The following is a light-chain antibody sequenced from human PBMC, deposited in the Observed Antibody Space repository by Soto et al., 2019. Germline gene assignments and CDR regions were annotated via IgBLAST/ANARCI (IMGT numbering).Light chain of an antibody. CDR3: SSYTSSSTRV. J-gene: IGLJ1*01. V-gene: IGLV2-14*01. CDR1: SSDVGGYNY. Sequence: QSVLTQPAPVSGSPGQSITISCTGTSSDVGGYNYVSWYQQHPGKAPKLIIYEVIKRPSGVSNRFSGSNSGNTASLTISGLQTEDEADYYCSSYTSSSTRVFGTGTKVTVL. CDR2: EVI.